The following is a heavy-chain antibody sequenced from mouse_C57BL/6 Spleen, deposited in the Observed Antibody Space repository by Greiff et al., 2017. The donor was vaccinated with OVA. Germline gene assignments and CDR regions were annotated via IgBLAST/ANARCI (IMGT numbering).Heavy chain of an antibody. Sequence: VHLQQSGPELVKPGASVKISCKASGYAFSSSWMNWVKQRPGKGLEWIGRIYPGDGDTNYNGKFKGKATLTADKSSSTAYMQLSSLTSEDSAVYFCARSGTMDYWGQGTSVTVSS. V-gene: IGHV1-82*01. CDR2: IYPGDGDT. J-gene: IGHJ4*01. D-gene: IGHD3-1*01. CDR3: ARSGTMDY. CDR1: GYAFSSSW.